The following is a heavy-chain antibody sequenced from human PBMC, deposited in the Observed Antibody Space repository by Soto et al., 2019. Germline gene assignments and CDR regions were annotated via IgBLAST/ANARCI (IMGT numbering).Heavy chain of an antibody. Sequence: QVQLVQSGAEVKKPGSSVKVSCKASGGTFSSYAISWVRQAPGQGLEWMGGIIPIFGTANYAQKFQGRVTITADKSTSTAYMELSSLRSEDTALYYCARGRRGSGSYTPPLDYWGQGTLVTVSS. D-gene: IGHD3-10*01. CDR2: IIPIFGTA. CDR3: ARGRRGSGSYTPPLDY. V-gene: IGHV1-69*06. CDR1: GGTFSSYA. J-gene: IGHJ4*02.